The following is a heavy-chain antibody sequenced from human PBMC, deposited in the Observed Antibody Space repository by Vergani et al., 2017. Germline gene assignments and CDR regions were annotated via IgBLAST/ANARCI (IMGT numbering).Heavy chain of an antibody. Sequence: QVQLVQSGAEVKKPGASVKVSCKASGYTFTSYGISWVRQAPGQGLEWMGWISAYNGNTNYAQKLQGTVTMTTETSTSTAYMELRSLRSDDTAVYYCARHVKVTTSDWSGGSCYVHYYGMDVWGQG. CDR2: ISAYNGNT. CDR1: GYTFTSYG. CDR3: ARHVKVTTSDWSGGSCYVHYYGMDV. V-gene: IGHV1-18*01. J-gene: IGHJ6*02. D-gene: IGHD2-15*01.